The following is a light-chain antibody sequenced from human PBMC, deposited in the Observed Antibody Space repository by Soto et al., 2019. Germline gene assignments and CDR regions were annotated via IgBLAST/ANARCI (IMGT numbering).Light chain of an antibody. V-gene: IGKV1-39*01. CDR3: QQSYSTPGA. Sequence: DIQMTQSPSSLSASVGDRVTVTCRASQSISSYLNWYQQKPGKAPKLLIYAASSLQSGVPSRFSGSGSGTDFTLTISSLQPEDFATHYCQQSYSTPGAFGPGTKVDIK. CDR2: AAS. J-gene: IGKJ3*01. CDR1: QSISSY.